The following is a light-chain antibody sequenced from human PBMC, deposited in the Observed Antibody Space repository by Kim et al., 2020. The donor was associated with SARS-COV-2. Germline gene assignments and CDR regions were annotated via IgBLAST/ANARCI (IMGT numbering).Light chain of an antibody. CDR3: QQYGGSPPLT. CDR2: GAF. V-gene: IGKV3-20*01. CDR1: QSVSSSD. J-gene: IGKJ4*01. Sequence: EIVLTQSPGTLSLSPGERATLSCRASQSVSSSDLAWYQQKPGQAPRLLIYGAFSRATGIPDRFSGSGSGTDFTLTISRLEPEDCAMYYCQQYGGSPPLTFGGGTKVDIK.